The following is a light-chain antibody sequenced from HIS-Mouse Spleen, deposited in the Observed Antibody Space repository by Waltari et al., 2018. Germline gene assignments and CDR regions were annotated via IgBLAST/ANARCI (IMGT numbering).Light chain of an antibody. V-gene: IGLV1-47*01. CDR3: AAWDDSLSGYV. CDR1: RPHIGRNS. CDR2: RNN. Sequence: QSMLSQPPSASPCHQQKLTSPCSGGRPHIGRNSVYWYHQLPGTAPKLHIYRNNQRPSGVPDRFSGSKSGTSASLAISGLRSEDEADYYCAAWDDSLSGYVFGTGTKVTVL. J-gene: IGLJ1*01.